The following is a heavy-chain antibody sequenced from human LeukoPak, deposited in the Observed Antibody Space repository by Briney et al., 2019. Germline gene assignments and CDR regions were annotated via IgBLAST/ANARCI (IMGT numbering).Heavy chain of an antibody. D-gene: IGHD2-21*01. CDR1: GFTFNSYG. V-gene: IGHV3-30*02. CDR3: AKDRVIIAYYYYYMDV. J-gene: IGHJ6*03. CDR2: IRYDGSYT. Sequence: PGRSLRLSCAASGFTFNSYGMHWVRQAPGKGLEWVAFIRYDGSYTYYADSVKGRFTISRDNSKNTLFLQMNSLRTEDTAVYYCAKDRVIIAYYYYYMDVWGKGTTVTVSS.